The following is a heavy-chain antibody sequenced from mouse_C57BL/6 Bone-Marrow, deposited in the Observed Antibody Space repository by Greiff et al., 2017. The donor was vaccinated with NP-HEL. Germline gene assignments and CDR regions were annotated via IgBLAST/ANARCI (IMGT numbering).Heavy chain of an antibody. V-gene: IGHV1-50*01. CDR1: GYTFTSYW. CDR3: ARFGYYGYFDV. CDR2: IDPSDSYT. J-gene: IGHJ1*03. Sequence: QVQLQQPGAELVKPGASVKLSCKASGYTFTSYWMHWVKQRPGQGLEWIGEIDPSDSYTNYNQKFKGKATLTVDTSSSTAYMQLSSLTSEDSAVYYCARFGYYGYFDVWGTGTTVTVSS. D-gene: IGHD2-2*01.